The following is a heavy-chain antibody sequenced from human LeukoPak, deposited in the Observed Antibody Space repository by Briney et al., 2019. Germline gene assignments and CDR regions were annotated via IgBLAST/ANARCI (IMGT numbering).Heavy chain of an antibody. V-gene: IGHV3-48*03. CDR2: ISSSGSTI. CDR3: AELGITMIGGV. D-gene: IGHD3-10*02. CDR1: GFTFDDYG. Sequence: GGSLRLSCAASGFTFDDYGMTWVRQAPCKVLEWVSYISSSGSTIYYADSVKGRFTISRDNAKNSLYLQMNSLRAEDTAVYYCAELGITMIGGVWGKGTTVTISS. J-gene: IGHJ6*04.